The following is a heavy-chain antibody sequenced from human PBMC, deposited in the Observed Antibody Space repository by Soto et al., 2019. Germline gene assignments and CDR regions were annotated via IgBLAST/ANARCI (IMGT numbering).Heavy chain of an antibody. CDR2: IYYSGST. CDR1: GGSISSYY. CDR3: ARHAPLFPSTVTKGGLDP. V-gene: IGHV4-59*08. J-gene: IGHJ5*02. Sequence: PSETLSLTCTVSGGSISSYYWSWIRQPPGKGLEWIGYIYYSGSTNYNPSLKSRVTITVDTSKNQFSLKLSSVTAADTAVYYCARHAPLFPSTVTKGGLDPWGQGTLVTVSS. D-gene: IGHD4-17*01.